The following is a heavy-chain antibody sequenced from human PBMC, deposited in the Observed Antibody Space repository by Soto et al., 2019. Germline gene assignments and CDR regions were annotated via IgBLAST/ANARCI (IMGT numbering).Heavy chain of an antibody. CDR2: INPNSGGT. D-gene: IGHD3-10*01. CDR3: ARVISTYYYGSGSYYERNDAFDI. Sequence: ASVKVSCKASGYTFTGYYMHWVRQAPGQGLEWMGWINPNSGGTNYAQKFQGWVTMTRDTSISTAYMELSRLRSDDTAVYYCARVISTYYYGSGSYYERNDAFDIWAQGTMVTVS. CDR1: GYTFTGYY. J-gene: IGHJ3*02. V-gene: IGHV1-2*04.